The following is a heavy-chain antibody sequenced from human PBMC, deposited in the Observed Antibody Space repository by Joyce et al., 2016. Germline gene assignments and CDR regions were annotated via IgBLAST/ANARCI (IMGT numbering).Heavy chain of an antibody. D-gene: IGHD3-10*01. V-gene: IGHV4-34*01. CDR3: ARVFGDNYALDY. J-gene: IGHJ4*02. CDR1: GGSFRTYF. Sequence: QVQLQQWGAGLLKPSETLSLTCTVYGGSFRTYFWSWIRQPPGKGLEWIGEINYSGTTNYNPALKSRVTISIDTSKDQFSLKLTSVTAADTAVYYWARVFGDNYALDYWGQGTLVTVSS. CDR2: INYSGTT.